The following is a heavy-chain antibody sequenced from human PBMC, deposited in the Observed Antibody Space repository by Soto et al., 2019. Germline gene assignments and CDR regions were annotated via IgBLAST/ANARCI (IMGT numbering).Heavy chain of an antibody. CDR3: ARLTLIDDYYGMDV. Sequence: ASVKVSCKASGYTFTSYGISWVRQAPGQGLEWMGWISAYNGNTNYAQKLQGRVTMTTDTSTSTAYMELRSLRSDDTAVYYCARLTLIDDYYGMDVWGQGTTVTVSS. J-gene: IGHJ6*02. D-gene: IGHD2-21*02. CDR1: GYTFTSYG. V-gene: IGHV1-18*01. CDR2: ISAYNGNT.